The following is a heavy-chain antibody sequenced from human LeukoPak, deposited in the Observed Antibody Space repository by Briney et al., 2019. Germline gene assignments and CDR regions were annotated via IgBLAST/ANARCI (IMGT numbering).Heavy chain of an antibody. CDR1: GFPFSSHS. V-gene: IGHV3-48*01. D-gene: IGHD3-22*01. CDR2: ISSSSSTI. CDR3: ARGAYYYED. J-gene: IGHJ4*02. Sequence: GGSLGLPFGAFGFPFSSHSMNWVPQAPGKGLEWVSYISSSSSTIYYADSVKGRFTISGDNAKNSLYLQMNSLRAEDTAVYYCARGAYYYEDWGQGTLVTVSS.